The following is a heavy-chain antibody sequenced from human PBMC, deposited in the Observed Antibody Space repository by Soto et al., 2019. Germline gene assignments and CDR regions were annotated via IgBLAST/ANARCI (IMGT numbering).Heavy chain of an antibody. Sequence: ASVKVSCKASGYTFTTYSMHWVRQTPGRGREWMGVINPSGGRTSYAQKFQGRVTMTRDTSTSTVHMELSNLRSEDTAVYFCAREGGYDVLTGHYILLYYLDNWGLGTLVTVSS. CDR1: GYTFTTYS. D-gene: IGHD3-9*01. V-gene: IGHV1-46*01. J-gene: IGHJ4*02. CDR2: INPSGGRT. CDR3: AREGGYDVLTGHYILLYYLDN.